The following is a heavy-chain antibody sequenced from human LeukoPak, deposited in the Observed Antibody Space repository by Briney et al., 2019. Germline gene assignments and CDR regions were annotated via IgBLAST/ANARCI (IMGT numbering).Heavy chain of an antibody. CDR1: GGSISSSSYY. CDR2: IYYSGST. D-gene: IGHD3-10*01. Sequence: SETQSLTCTVSGGSISSSSYYWGWIRQPPGKGLEWIGSIYYSGSTYYNPSLKSRVTISVDTSKNQFSLKLSSVTAADTAVYYCARVNEFYGSGTEASEFYYYYGMDVWGQGTTVTVSS. J-gene: IGHJ6*02. V-gene: IGHV4-39*07. CDR3: ARVNEFYGSGTEASEFYYYYGMDV.